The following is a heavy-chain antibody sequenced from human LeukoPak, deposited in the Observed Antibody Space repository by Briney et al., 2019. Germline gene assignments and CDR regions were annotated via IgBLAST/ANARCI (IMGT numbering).Heavy chain of an antibody. CDR1: GFTVSSNY. J-gene: IGHJ2*01. CDR3: ARGTTMVRGVITFPWYFDL. V-gene: IGHV3-53*01. D-gene: IGHD3-10*01. CDR2: IYSGGST. Sequence: GGSLRLSCAASGFTVSSNYMSWVRQAPGKGLEWVSVIYSGGSTYYADSVKGRFTISRDNSKNTLYLQMNSLRAEDTAVYYCARGTTMVRGVITFPWYFDLWGRGTLVTVSS.